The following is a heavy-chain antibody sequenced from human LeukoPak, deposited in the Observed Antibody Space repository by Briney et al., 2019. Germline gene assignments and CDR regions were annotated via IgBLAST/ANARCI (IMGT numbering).Heavy chain of an antibody. CDR1: GGSFSGYY. V-gene: IGHV4-34*01. D-gene: IGHD3-10*01. CDR3: AKSLYGSGSYYNWFDP. J-gene: IGHJ5*02. CDR2: INHRGST. Sequence: SETLSLTCVVYGGSFSGYYWSWIRQSPGKGLEWIGEINHRGSTNYNPPLKRRVTISLDTSKNQFSLKLSSVTAADTAVYYCAKSLYGSGSYYNWFDPWGQGTLVTVSS.